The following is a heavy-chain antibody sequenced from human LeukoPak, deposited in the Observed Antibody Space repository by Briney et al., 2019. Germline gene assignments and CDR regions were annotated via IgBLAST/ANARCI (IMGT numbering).Heavy chain of an antibody. CDR3: ARDSPSSFAAPRMFDP. D-gene: IGHD2-15*01. V-gene: IGHV3-11*06. J-gene: IGHJ5*02. CDR2: ISDSSSYS. CDR1: GFTFSNYG. Sequence: PGRSLRLSCEPPGFTFSNYGFHWVRQAPGKGLEWISYISDSSSYSNYADSVKGRFAISRDNTKNSLYLQLNSLRVDDTAVYYCARDSPSSFAAPRMFDPWGQGTLVTVSS.